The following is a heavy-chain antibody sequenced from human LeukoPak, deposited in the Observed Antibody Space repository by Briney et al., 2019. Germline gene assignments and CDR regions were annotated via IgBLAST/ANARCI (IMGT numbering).Heavy chain of an antibody. CDR1: GGSISSYY. CDR2: ISGSGGST. Sequence: ETLSLTCTVSGGSISSYYWSWIRQPPGKGLEWVLAISGSGGSTYYADSVKGRFTISRDNSKNTLYLQMNSLRAEDTAVYYCASGKQLVPEYWGQGTLVTVSS. CDR3: ASGKQLVPEY. V-gene: IGHV3-23*01. J-gene: IGHJ4*02. D-gene: IGHD6-6*01.